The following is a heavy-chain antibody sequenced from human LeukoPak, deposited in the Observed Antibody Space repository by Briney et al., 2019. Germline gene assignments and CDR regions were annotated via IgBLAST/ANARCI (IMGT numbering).Heavy chain of an antibody. CDR1: GFTFTSYA. V-gene: IGHV3-23*01. J-gene: IGHJ6*02. CDR3: AKERASSSWKGMDV. D-gene: IGHD6-13*01. CDR2: ISGSGGST. Sequence: RAGGSLRLSCAVSGFTFTSYAMSWARQARGRGREGVSAISGSGGSTCYADSVKGRFTIARDNSKNTLYLQMNSLRGEDTAVYYGAKERASSSWKGMDVWGQGTTVTVSS.